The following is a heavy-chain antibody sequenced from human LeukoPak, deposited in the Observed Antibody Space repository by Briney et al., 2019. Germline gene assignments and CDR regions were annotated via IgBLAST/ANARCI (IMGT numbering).Heavy chain of an antibody. CDR1: GGSISTSSYY. CDR3: AVTMVRGVALDY. CDR2: IYYSGST. J-gene: IGHJ4*02. D-gene: IGHD3-10*01. Sequence: PSETLSLTCTVSGGSISTSSYYWGWVRQPPGKGLEWIGSIYYSGSTYYNPSLKSRVTISVDTSKNQFSLKLSSVTAADTAVYYCAVTMVRGVALDYWGQGTLVTVSS. V-gene: IGHV4-39*01.